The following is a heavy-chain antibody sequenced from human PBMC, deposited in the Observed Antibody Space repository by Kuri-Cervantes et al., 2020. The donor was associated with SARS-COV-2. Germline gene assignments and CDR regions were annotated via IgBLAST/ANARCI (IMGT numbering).Heavy chain of an antibody. Sequence: SVKVSCKASGGTFSSYAISWVRQAPGQGLEWMGRIIPILGIANYAQKFQGRVTITADESTSTAYMELSSLRPEDTAVYYCARALVVPAAAGGYYYYGMDVWGQGTTVTVSS. CDR2: IIPILGIA. V-gene: IGHV1-69*04. CDR3: ARALVVPAAAGGYYYYGMDV. D-gene: IGHD2-2*01. J-gene: IGHJ6*02. CDR1: GGTFSSYA.